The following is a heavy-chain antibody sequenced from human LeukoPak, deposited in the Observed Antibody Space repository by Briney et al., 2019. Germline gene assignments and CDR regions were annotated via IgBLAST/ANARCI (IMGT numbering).Heavy chain of an antibody. CDR2: INSDGSST. V-gene: IGHV3-74*01. CDR3: AQPLPRSPETAAARAFGN. CDR1: GFTFSSYW. D-gene: IGHD6-13*01. J-gene: IGHJ4*02. Sequence: GGSLRLSCAASGFTFSSYWMHWVRQAPGKGLVWVSRINSDGSSTSYADSVKGRFTISRDNSMNTLYLQMNSLRAEDTAVYYCAQPLPRSPETAAARAFGNWGQGSLVTVSS.